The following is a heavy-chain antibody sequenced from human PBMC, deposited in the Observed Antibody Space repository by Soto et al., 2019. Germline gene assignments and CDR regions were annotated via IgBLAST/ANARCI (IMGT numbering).Heavy chain of an antibody. Sequence: QVQLVQSGAEVKKPGASVKVSCKASGYTFTGYYMHWVRQAPGQGLEWMGWINPNSGGTNYAQKFQGWVTMTRDTSISTAYMELSRLRSDDTAVYYCAREVGMATRFDAFDIWGQGTMVTVSS. CDR1: GYTFTGYY. J-gene: IGHJ3*02. V-gene: IGHV1-2*04. CDR3: AREVGMATRFDAFDI. D-gene: IGHD5-12*01. CDR2: INPNSGGT.